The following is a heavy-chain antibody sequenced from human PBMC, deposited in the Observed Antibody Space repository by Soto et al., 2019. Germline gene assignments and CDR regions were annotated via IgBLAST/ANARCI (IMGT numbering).Heavy chain of an antibody. CDR2: IYPGDSDT. D-gene: IGHD3-22*01. CDR1: GYSFTSYW. Sequence: AGESLKISCKGSGYSFTSYWIGWVRQMPGKGLEWMGIIYPGDSDTRYSPSFQGQVTISADKSISTAYLQWSSLKASDTAMYYCASRLYYYDSSGYPDSDAFDIWGQGTMVTVSS. CDR3: ASRLYYYDSSGYPDSDAFDI. V-gene: IGHV5-51*01. J-gene: IGHJ3*02.